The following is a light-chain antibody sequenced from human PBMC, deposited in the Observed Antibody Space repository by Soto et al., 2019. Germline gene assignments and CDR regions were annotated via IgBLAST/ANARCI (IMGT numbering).Light chain of an antibody. CDR2: GAS. Sequence: EIVMTQSPATLSVSPGSRATLSCRASQSISDTLAWYQQKPGQAPRLLIHGASTRATGFPARFSGSASGTDSTLTISSLKSEDLAVYFCQQYYDWPTFGQGTKVDI. J-gene: IGKJ1*01. V-gene: IGKV3-15*01. CDR1: QSISDT. CDR3: QQYYDWPT.